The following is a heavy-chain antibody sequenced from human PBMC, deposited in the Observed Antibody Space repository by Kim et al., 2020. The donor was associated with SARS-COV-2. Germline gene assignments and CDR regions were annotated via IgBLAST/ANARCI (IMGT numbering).Heavy chain of an antibody. V-gene: IGHV3-21*01. CDR2: ISGSGGYT. CDR1: GFTFSSYS. CDR3: AKGGGGGGLCSRDY. J-gene: IGHJ4*02. D-gene: IGHD2-15*01. Sequence: GGSLRLSCVASGFTFSSYSLSWVRQAPGKGLEWVSAISGSGGYTYYADSVKGRFTISRDNARNSLYLQMNSLRAEDTAIYYCAKGGGGGGLCSRDYWGQGTLVTVSS.